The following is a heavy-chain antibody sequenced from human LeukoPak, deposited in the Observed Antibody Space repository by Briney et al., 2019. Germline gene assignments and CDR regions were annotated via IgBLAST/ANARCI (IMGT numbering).Heavy chain of an antibody. CDR2: IYSGDST. D-gene: IGHD6-19*01. CDR1: GFTVSSNY. Sequence: GGSLRLSCAASGFTVSSNYMSWVRQAPGKGLEWVSVIYSGDSTYYADSVKGRFTISRDNSKNTLYLQMNSLRAEDTAVYYCARGYSSGKGNVFDIWGQGTMVTVSS. CDR3: ARGYSSGKGNVFDI. J-gene: IGHJ3*02. V-gene: IGHV3-53*01.